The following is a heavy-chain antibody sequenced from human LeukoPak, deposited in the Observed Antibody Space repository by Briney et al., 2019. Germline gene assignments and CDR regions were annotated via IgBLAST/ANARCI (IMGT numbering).Heavy chain of an antibody. CDR2: ISGSGGST. CDR3: ANGLAYCGGDCHRAGAFDI. Sequence: GGSLRLSCAASGFTFSSYAMSWIRQAPGKGLEWVSAISGSGGSTYYADSVKGRFTISRDNSKNTLYLQMNSLRAEDTAVYYCANGLAYCGGDCHRAGAFDIWGQGTMVTVSS. CDR1: GFTFSSYA. D-gene: IGHD2-21*02. V-gene: IGHV3-23*01. J-gene: IGHJ3*02.